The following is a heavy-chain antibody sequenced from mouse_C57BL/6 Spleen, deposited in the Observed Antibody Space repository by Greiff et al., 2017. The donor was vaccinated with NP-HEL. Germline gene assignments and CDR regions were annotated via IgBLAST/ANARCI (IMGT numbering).Heavy chain of an antibody. D-gene: IGHD2-4*01. CDR2: INPSNGGT. V-gene: IGHV1-53*01. CDR3: ARRRFYDYDGGYAMDY. J-gene: IGHJ4*01. Sequence: QVQLQQPGTELVQPGASVKLSCKASGYTFNSYWMHWVKQRPGQGLEWIGNINPSNGGTNYNEKFKSKATLTVDKSSSTAYMQLSSLTSEDSAVYYCARRRFYDYDGGYAMDYWGQGTSVTVSS. CDR1: GYTFNSYW.